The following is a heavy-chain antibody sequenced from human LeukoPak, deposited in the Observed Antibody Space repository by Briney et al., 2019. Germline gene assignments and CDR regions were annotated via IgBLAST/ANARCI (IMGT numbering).Heavy chain of an antibody. CDR2: ISAYNGNT. V-gene: IGHV1-18*01. CDR1: GYTFTSYG. D-gene: IGHD6-19*01. J-gene: IGHJ4*02. CDR3: ARAVRIAVAVYYFDY. Sequence: ASVKVSCKASGYTFTSYGISWVRQAPGQGLEWMGWISAYNGNTNYAQKLQGRVTMTTDTSTSTAYMELRNLRSDDTAVYYCARAVRIAVAVYYFDYWGQGTLVTVSS.